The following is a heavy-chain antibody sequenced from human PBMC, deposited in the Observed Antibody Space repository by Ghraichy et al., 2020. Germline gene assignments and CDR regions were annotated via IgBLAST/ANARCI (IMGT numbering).Heavy chain of an antibody. Sequence: SQTLSLTCAVYGGSFSGYYWSWIRQPPGKGLEWIGEINHSGSTNYNPSLKSRVTISVDTSKNQFSLKLSSVTAADTAVYYCASASGWENYYYYYGMDVWGQGTTVTVSS. D-gene: IGHD6-19*01. CDR1: GGSFSGYY. CDR3: ASASGWENYYYYYGMDV. CDR2: INHSGST. J-gene: IGHJ6*02. V-gene: IGHV4-34*01.